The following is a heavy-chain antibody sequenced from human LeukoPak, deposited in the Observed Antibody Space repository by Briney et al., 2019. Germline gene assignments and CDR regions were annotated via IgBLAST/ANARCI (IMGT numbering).Heavy chain of an antibody. CDR3: ARSLAVAGISYYYGMDV. Sequence: PGGSLRLSCAASGFTFSSNYMSWVRQAPGKGLEWVSVIYSGGSTYYADSVKGRFTISRDNSKNTLYLQMNSLRAEDTAVYYCARSLAVAGISYYYGMDVWGQGTTGTVSS. CDR1: GFTFSSNY. V-gene: IGHV3-53*01. J-gene: IGHJ6*02. CDR2: IYSGGST. D-gene: IGHD6-19*01.